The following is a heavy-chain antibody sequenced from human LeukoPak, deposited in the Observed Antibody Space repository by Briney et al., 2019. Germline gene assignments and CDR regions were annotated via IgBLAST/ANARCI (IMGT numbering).Heavy chain of an antibody. V-gene: IGHV4-38-2*02. CDR2: IFHSGST. J-gene: IGHJ6*03. CDR1: DYSISSGDYY. Sequence: KPSETLSLTCTVSDYSISSGDYYWGWIRQPPGKGLEWIGSIFHSGSTYYNPSLKSRVTISVDTSKNQFSLKLSSVTAADTAVYYCARSSEGRYYYDSSGYSYYYYYMDVWGKGTTVTISS. D-gene: IGHD3-22*01. CDR3: ARSSEGRYYYDSSGYSYYYYYMDV.